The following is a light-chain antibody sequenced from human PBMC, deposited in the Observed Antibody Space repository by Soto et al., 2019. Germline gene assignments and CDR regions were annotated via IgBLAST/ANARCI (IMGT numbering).Light chain of an antibody. CDR2: GAS. J-gene: IGKJ2*01. CDR1: QSLSSN. Sequence: EIVMTQSPTTLSVSPGEGATLSCRASQSLSSNLAWYQQKPGQSPRLLIYGASTRASGIPARFSGSGSGTEVTLPISSLESADFSVYYCQQYNYWPLYTFGQGTKLEIK. CDR3: QQYNYWPLYT. V-gene: IGKV3-15*01.